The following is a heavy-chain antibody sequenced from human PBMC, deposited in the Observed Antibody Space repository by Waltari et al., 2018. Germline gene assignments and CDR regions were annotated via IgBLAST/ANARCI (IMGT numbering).Heavy chain of an antibody. Sequence: EVQLLESGGGLIQPGGSLRLSCVASGFTFSSYAMSWVRQASGKGLEWVSVIYGSGGSTYDADSVKGRFTISRADSKNTLYLQMNSLSVEDTALYYCAKFRSSTVIAVANYWGQGTLVTVSS. V-gene: IGHV3-23*01. CDR3: AKFRSSTVIAVANY. J-gene: IGHJ4*02. CDR1: GFTFSSYA. CDR2: IYGSGGST. D-gene: IGHD6-19*01.